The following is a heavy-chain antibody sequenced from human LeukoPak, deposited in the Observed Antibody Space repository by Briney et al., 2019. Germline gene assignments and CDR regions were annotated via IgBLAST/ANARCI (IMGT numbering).Heavy chain of an antibody. J-gene: IGHJ4*02. V-gene: IGHV1-18*01. D-gene: IGHD1-26*01. Sequence: ASVKVSCKASGYTFTSYGISWVRQAPGQGLEWMGWISAYNGNTNYAQKLQGRVTMTTDTSTNTAYMELRSLRFDDTAVYYCARTPYSGSYYPRVYYFDYWGQGTLVTVSS. CDR1: GYTFTSYG. CDR3: ARTPYSGSYYPRVYYFDY. CDR2: ISAYNGNT.